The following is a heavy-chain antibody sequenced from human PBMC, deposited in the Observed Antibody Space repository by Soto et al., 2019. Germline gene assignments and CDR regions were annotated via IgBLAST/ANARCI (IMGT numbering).Heavy chain of an antibody. CDR1: GFTFSSYA. D-gene: IGHD3-22*01. J-gene: IGHJ3*02. CDR3: AKDRIYYYDNVGAPDAFDI. CDR2: ISGSGGST. V-gene: IGHV3-23*01. Sequence: VGSLRLSCAASGFTFSSYAMSWVRQAPGKGLEWVSAISGSGGSTYYADSVKGRFTIPRDNSKNTLYLQMNSLRAEDTAVYYCAKDRIYYYDNVGAPDAFDIWGQGTMVTVSS.